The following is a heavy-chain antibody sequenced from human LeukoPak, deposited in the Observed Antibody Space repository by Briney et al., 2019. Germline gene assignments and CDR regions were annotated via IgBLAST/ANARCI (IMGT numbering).Heavy chain of an antibody. D-gene: IGHD3-22*01. Sequence: PGGSLRLSCAASGFTFTSFWMSWVRQAPGKGREWVANIKEDGSEKDYVDSVMGRFTISRDNAKNSQYLEMNSLRAEDTAVYYCARGRFNYDSTGYSSFYHWGQGTLVPVSS. CDR3: ARGRFNYDSTGYSSFYH. CDR1: GFTFTSFW. V-gene: IGHV3-7*01. CDR2: IKEDGSEK. J-gene: IGHJ4*02.